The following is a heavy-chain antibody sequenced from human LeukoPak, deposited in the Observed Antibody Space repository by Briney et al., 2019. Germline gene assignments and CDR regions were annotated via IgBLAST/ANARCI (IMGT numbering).Heavy chain of an antibody. CDR2: IWYDGSNK. CDR1: GFTFSSYG. V-gene: IGHV3-33*06. D-gene: IGHD5-18*01. J-gene: IGHJ4*02. CDR3: AKNPLSAMVTDFDY. Sequence: PGGSLRLSCAASGFTFSSYGMHWVRQAPGKGLEWVAVIWYDGSNKYYADSVKGRFTISRDNSKNTLYLQMNSLRAEDTAVYYCAKNPLSAMVTDFDYWGQGTLVTVSS.